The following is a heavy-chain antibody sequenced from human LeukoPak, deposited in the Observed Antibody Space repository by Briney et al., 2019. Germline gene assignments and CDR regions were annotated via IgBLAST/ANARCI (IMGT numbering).Heavy chain of an antibody. Sequence: GGPLSLSCAASGFIFSSYAMSWVRQAAGRGLEWVSAISSSGGSTDYVDSVKGRSTISRDNAMSTLYLQMNSLRAEDTAVYYCAKGSRQWLATGAFDIWGQGTMVTVSS. CDR1: GFIFSSYA. CDR2: ISSSGGST. D-gene: IGHD6-19*01. V-gene: IGHV3-23*01. J-gene: IGHJ3*02. CDR3: AKGSRQWLATGAFDI.